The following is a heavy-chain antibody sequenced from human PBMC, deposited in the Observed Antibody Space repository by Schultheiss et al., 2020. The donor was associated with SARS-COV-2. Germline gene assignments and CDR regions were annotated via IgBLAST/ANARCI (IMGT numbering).Heavy chain of an antibody. Sequence: ASVKVSCKASGYTFTGYYMHWVRQAPGQGLEWMGWINPNSGDTNYAQKFQGRVTMTRDTSISTAYMELSRLRSDDTAVYYCARDEASGVASIYWSNWYFDLWGRGTRVTVSS. CDR2: INPNSGDT. D-gene: IGHD5-12*01. CDR3: ARDEASGVASIYWSNWYFDL. CDR1: GYTFTGYY. V-gene: IGHV1-2*02. J-gene: IGHJ2*01.